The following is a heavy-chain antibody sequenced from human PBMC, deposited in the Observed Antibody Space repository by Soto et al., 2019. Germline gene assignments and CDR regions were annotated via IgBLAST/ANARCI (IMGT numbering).Heavy chain of an antibody. J-gene: IGHJ6*02. V-gene: IGHV1-69*13. CDR1: GGTFSSYA. D-gene: IGHD3-10*01. CDR2: IIPIFGTA. CDR3: ASKGYGSWSYYMDSIGYYGIDV. Sequence: SVKVSCKASGGTFSSYAISWVRQAPGQGLEWMGGIIPIFGTANYAQKFQGRVMITADESTSTAYMELSSLRSEDTDVYYCASKGYGSWSYYMDSIGYYGIDVRGQGTTVTVSS.